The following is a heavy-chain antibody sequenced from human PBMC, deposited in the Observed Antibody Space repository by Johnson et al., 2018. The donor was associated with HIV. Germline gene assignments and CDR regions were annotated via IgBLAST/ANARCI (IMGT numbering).Heavy chain of an antibody. CDR3: ARDQGTSSGLPEAFGI. Sequence: VQLVESGGGLVQPGGSLRLSCAAFGFTLDNYWMTWVRQAPGKGLEWVAHINQDGTKTSLADTVKGRFTIFRDSTKNSLDLQMNRLTAADTAFDYCARDQGTSSGLPEAFGIWGQGTVVTVS. V-gene: IGHV3-7*01. CDR1: GFTLDNYW. D-gene: IGHD6-19*01. CDR2: INQDGTKT. J-gene: IGHJ3*02.